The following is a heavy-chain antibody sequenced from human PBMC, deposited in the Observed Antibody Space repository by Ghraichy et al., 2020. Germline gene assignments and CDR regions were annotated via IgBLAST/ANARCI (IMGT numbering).Heavy chain of an antibody. CDR1: GFSLKTYG. Sequence: GESLNISCAASGFSLKTYGIHWVRQAPGKGLEWVAVIFYDGSNKNYADSVKGRFTLSRDISKNTLFLQMTSLRAEDTAIYYCARINYGSGTYYLYSYFDLWGRGTLVTVSS. J-gene: IGHJ2*01. CDR2: IFYDGSNK. V-gene: IGHV3-33*01. D-gene: IGHD3-10*01. CDR3: ARINYGSGTYYLYSYFDL.